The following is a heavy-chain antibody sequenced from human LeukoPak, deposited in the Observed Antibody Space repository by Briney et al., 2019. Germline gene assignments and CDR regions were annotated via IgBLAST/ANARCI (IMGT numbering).Heavy chain of an antibody. CDR1: GGSISSYY. D-gene: IGHD3-3*01. CDR2: IYDSGTT. V-gene: IGHV4-59*01. CDR3: ARPWNGYPDY. Sequence: PSETLSLTCTVSGGSISSYYWSWIRQPPGKGLEWIGYIYDSGTTNYNPSLKSRVTISVDTSKNQFSLKLSSVTAADTAVYYCARPWNGYPDYWGQGTLVAVSS. J-gene: IGHJ4*02.